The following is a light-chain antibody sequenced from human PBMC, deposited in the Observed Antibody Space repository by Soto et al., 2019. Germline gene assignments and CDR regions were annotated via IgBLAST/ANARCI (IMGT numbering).Light chain of an antibody. J-gene: IGLJ1*01. CDR2: EVN. Sequence: QSVLTQPASVSGSPGQSITFSCSGTSSDIGAYNFVSWYQQHPGKAPKLMIFEVNNRPSGVSNRFSGSKSGSTASLTISDLQHEDEAEYYCFSYTTSTTYVFGSGTKLTVL. V-gene: IGLV2-14*01. CDR1: SSDIGAYNF. CDR3: FSYTTSTTYV.